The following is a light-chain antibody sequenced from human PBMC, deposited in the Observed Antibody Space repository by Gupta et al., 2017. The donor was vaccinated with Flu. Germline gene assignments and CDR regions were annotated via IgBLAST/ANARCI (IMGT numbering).Light chain of an antibody. J-gene: IGLJ3*02. Sequence: QSVLTQPPSPSGTAGNRCTISCCGSSTNIGSNNVNWYQQLPGTAPKLLIYSHNQRPYGVPDRFSGSKSGTSASLAISGLQSEEEADYYCASWDDSLNGWVFGGGTKLTVL. CDR1: STNIGSNN. V-gene: IGLV1-44*01. CDR3: ASWDDSLNGWV. CDR2: SHN.